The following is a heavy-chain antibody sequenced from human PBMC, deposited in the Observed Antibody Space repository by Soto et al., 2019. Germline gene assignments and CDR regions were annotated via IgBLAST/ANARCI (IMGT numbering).Heavy chain of an antibody. J-gene: IGHJ6*03. CDR2: INPNSGGT. V-gene: IGHV1-2*04. CDR3: ARDGALAAAGKYYYYYMDV. CDR1: GYTFTGYY. D-gene: IGHD6-13*01. Sequence: ASVKVSCKASGYTFTGYYMHWVRQAPGQGLEWMGWINPNSGGTNYAQKFQGWVTMTGDTSISTAYMELSRLRPDDTAVYYCARDGALAAAGKYYYYYMDVWGEGTTVTVSS.